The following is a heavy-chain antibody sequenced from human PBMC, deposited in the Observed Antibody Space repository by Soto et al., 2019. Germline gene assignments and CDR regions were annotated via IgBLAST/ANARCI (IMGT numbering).Heavy chain of an antibody. D-gene: IGHD5-12*01. J-gene: IGHJ4*02. CDR1: GVTISTYY. CDR2: NYHSRTT. Sequence: SETLSLTCAVSGVTISTYYWSWIRQPPGKGLEWIGYNYHSRTTNYNPSLKSRVTISVDTSKNQFSLRLTSVTAADTAIYYCVREAYIGYGHAIDHWGQGILVTVSS. V-gene: IGHV4-59*01. CDR3: VREAYIGYGHAIDH.